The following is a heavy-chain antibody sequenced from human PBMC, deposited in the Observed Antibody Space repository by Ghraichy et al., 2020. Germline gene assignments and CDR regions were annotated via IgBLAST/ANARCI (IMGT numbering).Heavy chain of an antibody. CDR3: ASGTSDDSTYRYSKH. J-gene: IGHJ1*01. CDR2: IKQDGSEN. CDR1: GFTFSNYW. Sequence: GGSLRLSCAVSGFTFSNYWMNWVRQAPGKGLEWVASIKQDGSENHYVDSVKGRFTISRDNAKNALYLQMNSLRAEDTAVYYCASGTSDDSTYRYSKHWGQGALVIVSS. V-gene: IGHV3-7*01. D-gene: IGHD3-22*01.